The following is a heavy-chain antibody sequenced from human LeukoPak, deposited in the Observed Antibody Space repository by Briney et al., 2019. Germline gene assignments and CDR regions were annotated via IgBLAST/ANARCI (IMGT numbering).Heavy chain of an antibody. Sequence: ETXXXTXAVSGYSLSSGYYWGWIRPPPGKGLEWIGXIYHSGSTYYNPSLKRRVTISVDTSKNQFSLKLSSVTAANTAVYYCARGTAYCSGGSCSNNCFDPWGQGTLVTVSS. CDR2: IYHSGST. D-gene: IGHD2-15*01. V-gene: IGHV4-38-2*01. CDR1: GYSLSSGYY. J-gene: IGHJ5*02. CDR3: ARGTAYCSGGSCSNNCFDP.